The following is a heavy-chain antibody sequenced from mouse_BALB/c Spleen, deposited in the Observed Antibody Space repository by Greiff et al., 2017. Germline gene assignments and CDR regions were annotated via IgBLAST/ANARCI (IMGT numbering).Heavy chain of an antibody. J-gene: IGHJ2*01. D-gene: IGHD2-14*01. CDR2: IYPGDGDT. V-gene: IGHV1-82*01. CDR3: ASTYDRYDGHCDY. CDR1: GYAFSSSW. Sequence: QVQLQQSGPELVKPGASVKISCKASGYAFSSSWMNWVKQRPGQGLEWIGRIYPGDGDTNYNGKFKGKATLTADKSSSTAYMQLSSLTSVDSAVYFCASTYDRYDGHCDYWGQGTTLTVSS.